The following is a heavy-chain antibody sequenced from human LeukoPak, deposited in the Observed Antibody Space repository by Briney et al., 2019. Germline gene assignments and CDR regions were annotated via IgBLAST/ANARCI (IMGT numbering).Heavy chain of an antibody. Sequence: GGSLRLSCAASGLTLSSHSMSWVRQAPGKGLEWVANIKEDGTEKYYVDSVKGRFTISRDNAKNSLYLQMNSLRAEDTAVYYCARGAYSYPYWGQGTLVIVSS. CDR2: IKEDGTEK. V-gene: IGHV3-7*04. J-gene: IGHJ4*02. CDR3: ARGAYSYPY. D-gene: IGHD2-15*01. CDR1: GLTLSSHS.